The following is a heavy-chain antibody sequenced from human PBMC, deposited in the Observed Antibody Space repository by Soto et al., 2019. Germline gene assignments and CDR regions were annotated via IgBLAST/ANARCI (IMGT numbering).Heavy chain of an antibody. Sequence: SETLSLTSTVSGDSVSSGSYYWSWIRQPPGKGLEWIGYIYYSGSTNYNPSLKSRVTISVDTSKNQFSLKLSSVTAADTAVYYCARANYVRNAFDIWGQLTMVTVS. CDR2: IYYSGST. D-gene: IGHD1-7*01. CDR1: GDSVSSGSYY. J-gene: IGHJ3*02. CDR3: ARANYVRNAFDI. V-gene: IGHV4-61*01.